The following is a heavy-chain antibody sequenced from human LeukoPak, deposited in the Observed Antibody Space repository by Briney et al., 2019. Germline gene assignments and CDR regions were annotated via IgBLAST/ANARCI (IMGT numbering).Heavy chain of an antibody. D-gene: IGHD5-12*01. CDR1: GYTFTSYG. J-gene: IGHJ5*02. V-gene: IGHV1-18*01. CDR3: ARALYSGYAHGGFDP. CDR2: ISAYNGNT. Sequence: ASVKVSCKASGYTFTSYGISWVRQAPGQGLEWMGWISAYNGNTNYAQKLQGRVTMTTDTSTSTAYMELRSLRSDDTAVYYCARALYSGYAHGGFDPWGQGTLVTVSS.